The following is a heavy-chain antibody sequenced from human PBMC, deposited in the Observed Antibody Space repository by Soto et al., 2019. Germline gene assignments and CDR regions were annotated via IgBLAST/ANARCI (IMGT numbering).Heavy chain of an antibody. Sequence: ASVKVSCKASGYTFTGYYMHWVRQAPGQGLEWMGWINPNSGGTNYAQKFQGWVTMTRDTSISTAYMELSRLRSDDTAVYYCARENTETPVYYGMDVWGKGTTVTVSS. J-gene: IGHJ6*04. CDR2: INPNSGGT. CDR3: ARENTETPVYYGMDV. V-gene: IGHV1-2*04. CDR1: GYTFTGYY.